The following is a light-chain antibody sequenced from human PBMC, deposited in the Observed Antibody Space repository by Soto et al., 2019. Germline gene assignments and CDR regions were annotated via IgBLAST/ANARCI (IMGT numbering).Light chain of an antibody. CDR3: SSYTTIKTVV. Sequence: QSALTQPASVSGSPGQWITISCTGTSSDIGTNKYVSWFQHHPGKAPKLIIFEVSNRPSGISDRFSGFKSANTAYLTISGVQPEDEADYHCSSYTTIKTVVFGGGTKLTVL. V-gene: IGLV2-14*01. CDR1: SSDIGTNKY. CDR2: EVS. J-gene: IGLJ2*01.